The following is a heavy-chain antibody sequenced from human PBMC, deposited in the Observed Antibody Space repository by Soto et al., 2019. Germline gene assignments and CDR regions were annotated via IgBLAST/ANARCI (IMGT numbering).Heavy chain of an antibody. V-gene: IGHV1-2*04. CDR1: GYTFTGYY. CDR2: INPNSGGT. CDR3: ARTAGTYVGDAFDI. J-gene: IGHJ3*02. Sequence: QVQLLQSGAEVKKPGASVKVSCKASGYTFTGYYMHWVRQAPGQGLEWMGWINPNSGGTNYAQKFQGWVTMTRDTSISTAYMERSRLRSDDTAVYYCARTAGTYVGDAFDIWGQGTMVTVSS. D-gene: IGHD6-13*01.